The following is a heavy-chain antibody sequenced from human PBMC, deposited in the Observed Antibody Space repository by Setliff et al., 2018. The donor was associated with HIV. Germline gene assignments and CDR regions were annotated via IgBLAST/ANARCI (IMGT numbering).Heavy chain of an antibody. Sequence: ASVKVSCKASGYTFTSYAISWVRQAPGQGLEWMGWISPYNGNTKHSQKFQNRITITRDTSASTAFMEVNSLTSEDTAVYYCARDGCDSNKCYVYNWFDPWGQGTLVTVSS. J-gene: IGHJ5*02. D-gene: IGHD3-16*01. CDR3: ARDGCDSNKCYVYNWFDP. CDR2: ISPYNGNT. V-gene: IGHV1-18*01. CDR1: GYTFTSYA.